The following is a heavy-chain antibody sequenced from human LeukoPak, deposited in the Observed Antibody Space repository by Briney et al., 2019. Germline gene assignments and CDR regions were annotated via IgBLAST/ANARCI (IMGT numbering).Heavy chain of an antibody. V-gene: IGHV4-61*02. J-gene: IGHJ4*02. D-gene: IGHD5-12*01. CDR2: IYTSGTT. CDR1: GGSISSGTYY. CDR3: ARGGDAAPFDY. Sequence: SETLSLTCSVSGGSISSGTYYWRWIRQPAGKGLEWIGRIYTSGTTNYNPSLKSRVSISADTSKNQFSLRLTSVTAADTAVYYCARGGDAAPFDYWGQGTLVTVSS.